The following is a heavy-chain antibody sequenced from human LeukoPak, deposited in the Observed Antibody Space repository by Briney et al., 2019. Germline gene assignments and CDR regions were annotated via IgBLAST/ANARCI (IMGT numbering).Heavy chain of an antibody. CDR2: IYPGDSDT. CDR3: ARRLDYGGNSHGY. Sequence: GESLKISCKGSGYRFTNYWITWVRQMPGKGLEWVGIIYPGDSDTRYSPSFQGQVTISADKSISTAYLQWSSLKASDTAIYYCARRLDYGGNSHGYWGQGTLVTVPS. CDR1: GYRFTNYW. J-gene: IGHJ4*02. D-gene: IGHD4-23*01. V-gene: IGHV5-51*01.